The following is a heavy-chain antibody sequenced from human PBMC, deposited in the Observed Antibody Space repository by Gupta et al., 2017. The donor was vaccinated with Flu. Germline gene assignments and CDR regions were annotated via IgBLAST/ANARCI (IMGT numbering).Heavy chain of an antibody. Sequence: EVQLVQSGAEVKKPGESLKISCKGSGYSFTSYWIGWVRQMPGKGLEWMGIIYPGDSDTRYSPSFQGQVTISADKSISTAYLQWSSLTASDTAMYYCARQRGEWLQYSNYYYYGMDVWGQGTTVTVSS. CDR3: ARQRGEWLQYSNYYYYGMDV. CDR1: GYSFTSYW. CDR2: IYPGDSDT. V-gene: IGHV5-51*01. J-gene: IGHJ6*02. D-gene: IGHD5-12*01.